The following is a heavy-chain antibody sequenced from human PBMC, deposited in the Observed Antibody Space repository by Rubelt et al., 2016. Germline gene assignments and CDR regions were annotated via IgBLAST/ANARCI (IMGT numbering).Heavy chain of an antibody. V-gene: IGHV3-15*01. J-gene: IGHJ4*02. Sequence: GGGLAKPGGSLRLSCAASGLNFKNAWMYWVRQAPGRGLEWLGRIKSKTDGGTTDYAAPVQGRFTIYRDDSKTTMYMQMNHLKTEETAGHYCTQDQIPPYYYDSSTLGIWGQGTLVTVSS. CDR2: IKSKTDGGTT. D-gene: IGHD3-22*01. CDR1: GLNFKNAW. CDR3: TQDQIPPYYYDSSTLGI.